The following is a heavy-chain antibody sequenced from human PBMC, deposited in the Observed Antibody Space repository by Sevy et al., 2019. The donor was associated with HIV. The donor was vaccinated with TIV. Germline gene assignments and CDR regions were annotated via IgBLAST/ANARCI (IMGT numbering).Heavy chain of an antibody. CDR2: LSGNGGST. CDR1: GFTFSSYA. V-gene: IGHV3-23*01. CDR3: AKDRIWELGDAFDI. D-gene: IGHD1-7*01. Sequence: GGSLRLSCAASGFTFSSYAMSWVRQAPGKGLEWVSGLSGNGGSTNYADSVKGRFALSRVNSKNTLYLQMNNLRAEDTAIYFSAKDRIWELGDAFDIWGQGTMVTVSS. J-gene: IGHJ3*02.